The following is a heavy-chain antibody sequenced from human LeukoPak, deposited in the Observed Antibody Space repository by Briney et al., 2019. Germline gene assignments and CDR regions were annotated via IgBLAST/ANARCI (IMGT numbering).Heavy chain of an antibody. J-gene: IGHJ4*02. CDR2: ISDDGSST. V-gene: IGHV3-74*01. D-gene: IGHD4/OR15-4a*01. CDR1: TFTFSDYW. Sequence: GGSLRLSCAASTFTFSDYWMHWVRQAPGKGLVWVSRISDDGSSTTYADSVRGRFTISRDNAKNTLYLQMNSLRAEDTAVYYCARRAGAYSHPYDYWGQGTLVTVSS. CDR3: ARRAGAYSHPYDY.